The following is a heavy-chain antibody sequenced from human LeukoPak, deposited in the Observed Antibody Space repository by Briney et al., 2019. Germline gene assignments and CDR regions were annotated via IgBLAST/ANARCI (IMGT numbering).Heavy chain of an antibody. CDR3: AKDYWGLDY. Sequence: TGGSLRLSCAASGFTFSDFAMHWIRQAPGKGLEWIAFIQHDGSNKYYADSVKGRFTISRDNSKNTVSLQMNSLKTEDTAVYYCAKDYWGLDYWGPGTPVTVSS. D-gene: IGHD7-27*01. CDR1: GFTFSDFA. V-gene: IGHV3-30*02. CDR2: IQHDGSNK. J-gene: IGHJ4*02.